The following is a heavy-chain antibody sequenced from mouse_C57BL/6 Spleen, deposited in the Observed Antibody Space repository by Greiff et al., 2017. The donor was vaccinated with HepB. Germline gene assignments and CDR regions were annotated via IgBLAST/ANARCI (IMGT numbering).Heavy chain of an antibody. V-gene: IGHV1-15*01. CDR3: TRSYYSNEYYFDY. CDR1: GYTFTDYE. Sequence: QVHVKQSGAELVRPGASVTLSCKASGYTFTDYEMHWVKQTPVHGLEWIGAIDPETGGTAYNQKFKGKAILTADKSSSTAYMELRSLTSEDSAVYYCTRSYYSNEYYFDYWGQGTTLTVSS. CDR2: IDPETGGT. D-gene: IGHD2-12*01. J-gene: IGHJ2*01.